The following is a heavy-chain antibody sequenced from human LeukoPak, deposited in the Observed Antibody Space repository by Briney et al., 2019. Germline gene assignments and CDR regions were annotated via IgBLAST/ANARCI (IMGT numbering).Heavy chain of an antibody. CDR2: IYYGGST. J-gene: IGHJ4*02. D-gene: IGHD2-2*01. CDR3: ASSGRSSKYFDY. Sequence: PSETLSLTCTVSGGSISSYYWSWIRQPPGKGLEWIGYIYYGGSTNYNPSLKSRVTISVDTSKNQFSLKLSSVTAADTAVYYCASSGRSSKYFDYWGQGTLVTVSS. V-gene: IGHV4-59*08. CDR1: GGSISSYY.